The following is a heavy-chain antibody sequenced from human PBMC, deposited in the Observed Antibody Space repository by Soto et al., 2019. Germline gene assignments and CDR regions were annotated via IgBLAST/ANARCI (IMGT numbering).Heavy chain of an antibody. CDR1: GYTFTSYG. CDR3: ARSSMVRDLLFDY. CDR2: TSAYNANT. V-gene: IGHV1-18*01. J-gene: IGHJ4*02. Sequence: QVQLVQSGAEVKKPGASVKVSCKASGYTFTSYGISWVRQAPGQGLEWRGWTSAYNANTNYAQKLQGRVTMTTDTPTSPAYMELRSLTSADTSVYYCARSSMVRDLLFDYWGQGTLVTVSS. D-gene: IGHD3-10*01.